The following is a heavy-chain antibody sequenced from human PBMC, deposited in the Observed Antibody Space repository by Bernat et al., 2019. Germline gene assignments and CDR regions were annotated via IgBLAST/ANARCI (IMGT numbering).Heavy chain of an antibody. V-gene: IGHV1-18*01. D-gene: IGHD3-22*01. J-gene: IGHJ4*02. CDR1: GYTFTSYG. Sequence: QVQLVQSGAEVKKPGASVKVSCKASGYTFTSYGISWVRQAPGQGLEWMGWISSYNGKTKYAQKFQDRVTMTTETSTSTVYMELRSLRPDDTAVYSCARGAYYYDSSGYLDYWGQGTLVTVSS. CDR3: ARGAYYYDSSGYLDY. CDR2: ISSYNGKT.